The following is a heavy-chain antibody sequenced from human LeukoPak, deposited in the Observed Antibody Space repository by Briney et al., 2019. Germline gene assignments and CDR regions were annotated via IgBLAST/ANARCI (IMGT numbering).Heavy chain of an antibody. CDR3: AREAKDGGYFDY. Sequence: SETLSLTCTVSGGSISSSSYYWGWIRQPPGKGLEWIGSIYYSGSTYYNPSLKSRVTISVDTSKNQFSLKLSSVTAADTAVYYCAREAKDGGYFDYWGQGTLVTVSS. V-gene: IGHV4-39*02. D-gene: IGHD3-10*01. J-gene: IGHJ4*02. CDR1: GGSISSSSYY. CDR2: IYYSGST.